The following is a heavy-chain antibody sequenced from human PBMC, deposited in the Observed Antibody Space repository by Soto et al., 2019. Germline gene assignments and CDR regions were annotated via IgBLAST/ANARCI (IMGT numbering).Heavy chain of an antibody. D-gene: IGHD3-10*01. CDR3: AYGSGNYRFQY. Sequence: EVQLVESGGGLVQPGGSLRLSCAASGFTFSSYWLSWVRQAPGKGLEWVANINPDGSAKYYVDSVKGRFTTSRDNAKNSLSLQMNSLRAEDTAVYYCAYGSGNYRFQYWGQGTLVTVSS. CDR1: GFTFSSYW. J-gene: IGHJ4*02. V-gene: IGHV3-7*05. CDR2: INPDGSAK.